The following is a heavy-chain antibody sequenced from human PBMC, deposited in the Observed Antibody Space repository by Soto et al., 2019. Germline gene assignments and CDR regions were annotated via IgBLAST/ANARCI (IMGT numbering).Heavy chain of an antibody. CDR3: ARAAAEYYFEY. CDR1: GGSISSGGQY. CDR2: IYDSGST. J-gene: IGHJ4*02. D-gene: IGHD6-25*01. Sequence: QVQLKESGPGLVKPSQTLSLTCTVSGGSISSGGQYWSWIRQHPGKGLEWIGYIYDSGSTYYNPSLRSRVTISVDTSKKQFSLKLRSVTAADTAVYYCARAAAEYYFEYWGQGTLVTVSS. V-gene: IGHV4-31*03.